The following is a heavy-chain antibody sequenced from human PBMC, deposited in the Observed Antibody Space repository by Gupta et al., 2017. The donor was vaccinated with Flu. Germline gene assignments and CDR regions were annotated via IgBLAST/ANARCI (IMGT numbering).Heavy chain of an antibody. Sequence: EVHLVESGGGLVQPGGSLRLSCTGSGFSFSGYYIDWVRQAPGKGLEWVARIRDRGNGFTTSYAASVDGRFTVSRDESTNTGYLLMNSLKTEDTAIYYCARTVRFSDMNVCGQGTTVTVSS. J-gene: IGHJ6*02. CDR2: IRDRGNGFTT. CDR3: ARTVRFSDMNV. V-gene: IGHV3-72*01. CDR1: GFSFSGYY.